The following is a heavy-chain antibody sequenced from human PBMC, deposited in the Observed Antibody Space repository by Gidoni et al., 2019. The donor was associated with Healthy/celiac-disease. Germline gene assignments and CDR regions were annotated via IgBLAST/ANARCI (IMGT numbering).Heavy chain of an antibody. D-gene: IGHD2-15*01. J-gene: IGHJ2*01. V-gene: IGHV4-31*03. CDR2: IYYSGST. CDR1: GCSISSGGYS. CDR3: ARGGYCSGGSCYSEGYWYFDL. Sequence: QVQLQESGPGLVTPSQTLSLTCTVSGCSISSGGYSWSWIRQHPGKGLEWIGYIYYSGSTYYNPSLKSRVTISVDTSKNQFALKLSSVTAADTAVYYCARGGYCSGGSCYSEGYWYFDLWGRGTLVTVSS.